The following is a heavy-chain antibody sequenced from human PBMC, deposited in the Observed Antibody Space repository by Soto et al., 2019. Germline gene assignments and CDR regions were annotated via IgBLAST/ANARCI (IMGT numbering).Heavy chain of an antibody. CDR3: AIDAGFADFFHNRFDP. V-gene: IGHV1-69*13. Sequence: SVKASFKASGGTFSSYAISWVRQAPGQGLEWMGGIIPIFGTANYAQKFQGRVTITADESTSTAYMELSSLRSEDTAVYYCAIDAGFADFFHNRFDPWGQGNLVIVYS. CDR2: IIPIFGTA. D-gene: IGHD3-10*01. CDR1: GGTFSSYA. J-gene: IGHJ5*02.